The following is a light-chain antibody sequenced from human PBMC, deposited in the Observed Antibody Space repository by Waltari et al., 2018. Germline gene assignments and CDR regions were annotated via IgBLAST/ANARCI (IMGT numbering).Light chain of an antibody. J-gene: IGKJ1*01. CDR1: PTFRDY. CDR3: QQAHSAPWT. CDR2: GAS. Sequence: DIQMTQSPSSLAASVGDRVTITCRASPTFRDYLNWYHQRPGEPPKLLIYGASGLQQGSTSRFSGGGSGTDFTLTITNVQPEDFGTYYCQQAHSAPWTFGQGTTVEVK. V-gene: IGKV1-39*01.